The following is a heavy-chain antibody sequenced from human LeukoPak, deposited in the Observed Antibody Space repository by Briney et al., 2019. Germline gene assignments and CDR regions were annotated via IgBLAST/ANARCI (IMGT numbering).Heavy chain of an antibody. V-gene: IGHV3-21*01. J-gene: IGHJ4*02. CDR3: ARSVAAAGTSMKQNHDY. D-gene: IGHD6-13*01. CDR2: ISSSSSYI. Sequence: PGGSLRLSCAASGFTFSSYSMNWVRQAPGKGLEWVSSISSSSSYIYYADSVKGRFTISRDNAKNSLYLQMNSLRAEDTAVYYCARSVAAAGTSMKQNHDYWGQGTLVTVSS. CDR1: GFTFSSYS.